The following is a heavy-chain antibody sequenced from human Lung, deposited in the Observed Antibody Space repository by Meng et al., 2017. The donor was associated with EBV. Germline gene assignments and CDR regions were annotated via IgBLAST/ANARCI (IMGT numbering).Heavy chain of an antibody. J-gene: IGHJ4*02. V-gene: IGHV4-4*07. Sequence: QVQLQESGPIMLKPSETLSLPYTVSGGSINSYYWHWIRQPAGKGLVWIGRFHTSGGTKYNPSLKSRVTMSVDMSKSQLSLNLNSVTAADTAVYYCAADPLLDDYGNSFDYWGQGTLVTVSS. CDR1: GGSINSYY. D-gene: IGHD4-11*01. CDR2: FHTSGGT. CDR3: AADPLLDDYGNSFDY.